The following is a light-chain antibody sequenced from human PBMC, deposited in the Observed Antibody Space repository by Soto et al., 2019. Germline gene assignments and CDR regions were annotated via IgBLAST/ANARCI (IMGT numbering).Light chain of an antibody. J-gene: IGKJ1*01. V-gene: IGKV1-39*01. CDR3: QQTHTFPWT. Sequence: DLQLTQSPSSLSASVRERITITCRASQSICSNLNWYQQSPGNAPKLLVFAASSKPRGVPLRFDARGSGTDFSLTIYSLQPEDFVTYYCQQTHTFPWTFGQGTKV. CDR2: AAS. CDR1: QSICSN.